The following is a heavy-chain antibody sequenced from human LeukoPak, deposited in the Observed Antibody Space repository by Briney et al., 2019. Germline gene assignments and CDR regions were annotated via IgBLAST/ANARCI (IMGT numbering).Heavy chain of an antibody. V-gene: IGHV4-4*07. J-gene: IGHJ5*02. CDR3: ARGAIPVALHWFDP. CDR2: IYTSGST. CDR1: GGSISSYY. Sequence: PWETLSLTCTVSGGSISSYYWSWVRQPAGKGLEWLGRIYTSGSTDYNPSLKSRVTMSVDTSKNQISLKLTSVTAADTAVYYCARGAIPVALHWFDPWGQGILVTVSS. D-gene: IGHD2-21*01.